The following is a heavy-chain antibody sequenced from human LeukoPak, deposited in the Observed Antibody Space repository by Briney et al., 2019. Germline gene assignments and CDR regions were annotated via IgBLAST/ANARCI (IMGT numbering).Heavy chain of an antibody. J-gene: IGHJ5*02. Sequence: GGSLRLSCAASGFTFSSYAMHWVRQAPGKGLEWVAVISYDGSNKYYADSVKGRFTISRDNSKNTLYLQMNSLRAEDTAVYYCARSGASWTGANWFDPWGQGTLVTVSS. V-gene: IGHV3-30-3*01. CDR1: GFTFSSYA. D-gene: IGHD3/OR15-3a*01. CDR3: ARSGASWTGANWFDP. CDR2: ISYDGSNK.